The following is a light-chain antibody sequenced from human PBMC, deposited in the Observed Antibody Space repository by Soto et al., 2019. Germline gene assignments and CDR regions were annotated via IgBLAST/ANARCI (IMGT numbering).Light chain of an antibody. CDR3: QQGSNWVLT. J-gene: IGKJ4*01. CDR1: QSVSSY. V-gene: IGKV3-11*01. Sequence: EIVLTQSPATLSLSPGERATLSCRASQSVSSYLAWYQQKPGQAPRLLIYDASNRATGLPARFSGSGSGTDFTPTISRLEPGDFAVDYGQQGSNWVLTFGGGNKVEVK. CDR2: DAS.